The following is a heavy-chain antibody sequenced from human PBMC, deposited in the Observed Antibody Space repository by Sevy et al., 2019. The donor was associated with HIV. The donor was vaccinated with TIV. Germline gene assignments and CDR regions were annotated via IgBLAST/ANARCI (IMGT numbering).Heavy chain of an antibody. V-gene: IGHV4-59*01. D-gene: IGHD2-15*01. CDR3: ARDSAVVPRALVY. CDR2: IYYSGSS. CDR1: GDSISSYF. J-gene: IGHJ4*02. Sequence: SESLSLTCNVSGDSISSYFWSWFRQPPGKGLEWIGYIYYSGSSEYNPSLRSRVTISIDTSKKYLSMKLTSVTAADTPVYYCARDSAVVPRALVYWGQGTLVTVSS.